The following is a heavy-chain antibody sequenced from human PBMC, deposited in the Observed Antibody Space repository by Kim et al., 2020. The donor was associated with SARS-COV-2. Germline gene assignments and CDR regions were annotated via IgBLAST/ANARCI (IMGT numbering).Heavy chain of an antibody. CDR3: ARGERRGTLGNYRTGKFDY. CDR2: VHYKGST. J-gene: IGHJ4*02. V-gene: IGHV4-59*13. CDR1: GDSINPYY. Sequence: SETLSLTCTVSGDSINPYYWSWIRQPPGKGLEWIGYVHYKGSTNYNPSLESRVTISMDTSKNEFSLKLNSVTAAETAIDYVARGERRGTLGNYRTGKFDYGGQGSLVTVSS. D-gene: IGHD3-10*01.